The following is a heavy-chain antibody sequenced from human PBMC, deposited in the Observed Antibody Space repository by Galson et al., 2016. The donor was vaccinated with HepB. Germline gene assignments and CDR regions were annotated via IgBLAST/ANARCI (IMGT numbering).Heavy chain of an antibody. J-gene: IGHJ4*02. CDR2: IYYSGNT. D-gene: IGHD2-15*01. CDR1: GDSISSSNYY. CDR3: AIYITRWSSYFDY. Sequence: ETLSLTCTVSGDSISSSNYYWGWIRQSPGKGLEWIGSIYYSGNTYYNPSLKSRVTISVDTSKNQFSLKLSSVTAADTAVYYCAIYITRWSSYFDYWGQGTLVTVSS. V-gene: IGHV4-39*01.